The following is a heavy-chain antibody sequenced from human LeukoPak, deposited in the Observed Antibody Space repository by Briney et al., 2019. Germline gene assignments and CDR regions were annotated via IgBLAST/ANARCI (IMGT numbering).Heavy chain of an antibody. CDR1: GFTFTNSA. V-gene: IGHV1-58*01. CDR3: AAGGDSSGYYFDY. Sequence: GASVKVSCKASGFTFTNSAVQWVRQARGQRLEWIGWIVVGSGNTNYAQKFQERVTITRDMSTSTAYMELSSLRSEDTAVYYCAAGGDSSGYYFDYWGQETLVTVSS. CDR2: IVVGSGNT. D-gene: IGHD3-22*01. J-gene: IGHJ4*02.